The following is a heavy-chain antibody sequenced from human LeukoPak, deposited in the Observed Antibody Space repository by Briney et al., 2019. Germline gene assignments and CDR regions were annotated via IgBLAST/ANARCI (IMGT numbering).Heavy chain of an antibody. CDR3: ARGDYYDSSGYSLDY. V-gene: IGHV3-48*03. D-gene: IGHD3-22*01. Sequence: GGSLRLSCAASGFTFSSYEMNWVRQAPGKGLEWVSYISSSGSTIYYADSVKGRFTISRDNAKNSLYLQMNSLRAEDTAVYYCARGDYYDSSGYSLDYWGQGTLVTVSS. CDR1: GFTFSSYE. CDR2: ISSSGSTI. J-gene: IGHJ4*02.